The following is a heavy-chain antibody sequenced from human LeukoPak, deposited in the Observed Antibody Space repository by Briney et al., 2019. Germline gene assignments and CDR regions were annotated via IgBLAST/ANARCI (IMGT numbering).Heavy chain of an antibody. V-gene: IGHV4-34*01. Sequence: SETLSLTCAVYGGSFSGYYWSWIRQPPGKGLEWIGEINHSGSTNYNPSLKSRVTISVDTSKNQFSLKLSSVTAADTAVYYCARLYYDILTGYPLQYYYYYYMDVWGKGTTVTVSS. CDR3: ARLYYDILTGYPLQYYYYYYMDV. CDR1: GGSFSGYY. J-gene: IGHJ6*03. CDR2: INHSGST. D-gene: IGHD3-9*01.